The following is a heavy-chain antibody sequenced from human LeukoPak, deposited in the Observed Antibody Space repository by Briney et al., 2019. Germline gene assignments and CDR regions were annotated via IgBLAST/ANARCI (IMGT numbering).Heavy chain of an antibody. Sequence: GGSLRLSCAASGFTFSSYAMSWVRQAPGKGLEWVSSISGSGGSTYYADSVKRRFIISRDNSKNTLFLQMSSLRAEDTAIYYCAKDPRVGSRVATPCYWGQGTLVTVSS. CDR1: GFTFSSYA. J-gene: IGHJ4*02. D-gene: IGHD3-3*01. V-gene: IGHV3-23*01. CDR2: ISGSGGST. CDR3: AKDPRVGSRVATPCY.